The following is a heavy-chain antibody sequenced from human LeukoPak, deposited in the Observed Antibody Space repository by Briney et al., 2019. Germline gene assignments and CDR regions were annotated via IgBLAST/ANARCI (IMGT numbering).Heavy chain of an antibody. D-gene: IGHD3-10*01. CDR3: ARRGPYGSGSYYWNWFDP. CDR1: GGSISSSNYY. Sequence: TSETLSLTCTVSGGSISSSNYYWGWIRQPPGKGLEWIGNIYYSGSTYYNPSLESRVTMSLDTSKNQFSLKLSSVTAADTAMYYCARRGPYGSGSYYWNWFDPWGQGTLVTVSS. CDR2: IYYSGST. J-gene: IGHJ5*02. V-gene: IGHV4-39*07.